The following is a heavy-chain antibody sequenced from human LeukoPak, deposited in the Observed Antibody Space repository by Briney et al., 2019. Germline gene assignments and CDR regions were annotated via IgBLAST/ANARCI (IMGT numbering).Heavy chain of an antibody. Sequence: PGGSLRLSCAASGFIFSDYAMNWVRQAPGKGLEWVSSISSSSRYIYYADSVKGRFTISIDTAKNSLYLQMSSLRADDTAVYYCAHSSGYAYGLDYWGQGTLVTVSS. V-gene: IGHV3-21*01. CDR2: ISSSSRYI. CDR3: AHSSGYAYGLDY. CDR1: GFIFSDYA. D-gene: IGHD5-12*01. J-gene: IGHJ4*02.